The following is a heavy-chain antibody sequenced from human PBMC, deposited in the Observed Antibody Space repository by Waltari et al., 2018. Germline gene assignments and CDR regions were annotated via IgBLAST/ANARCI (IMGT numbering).Heavy chain of an antibody. CDR3: ARGGFGGGVLDY. CDR2: NSGYKGNT. D-gene: IGHD3-10*01. CDR1: GYTFPHYG. J-gene: IGHJ4*02. Sequence: QVHLVQSGGEVATPGASVKGSCKDSGYTFPHYGFSWVRQAPGQRSEWLGWNSGYKGNTKDAENGEGRGTRTTDTARGTAYMELRSMRDDDTAVYDCARGGFGGGVLDYWGQGTVVTVSS. V-gene: IGHV1-18*04.